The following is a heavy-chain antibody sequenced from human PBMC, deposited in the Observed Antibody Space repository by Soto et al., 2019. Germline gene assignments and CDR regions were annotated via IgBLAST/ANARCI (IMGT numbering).Heavy chain of an antibody. D-gene: IGHD6-19*01. CDR1: GFTFRTYG. CDR3: AKEAPGGWHFFDT. V-gene: IGHV3-30*18. Sequence: GGSLRLSCAASGFTFRTYGMHWVRQAPGKGLEWVAFISDDGSQKYYGDSVKGRFTISRDNSKNTLSLRMISLRTEDTSVYYCAKEAPGGWHFFDTWGQGTLVTVSS. CDR2: ISDDGSQK. J-gene: IGHJ4*02.